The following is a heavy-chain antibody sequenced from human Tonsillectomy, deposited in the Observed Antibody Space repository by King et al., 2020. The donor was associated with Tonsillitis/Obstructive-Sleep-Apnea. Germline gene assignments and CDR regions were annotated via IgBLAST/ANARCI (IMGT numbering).Heavy chain of an antibody. CDR3: ARDLSGGRPPLHIFHY. J-gene: IGHJ4*02. Sequence: VQLVESGGGVVQPGRSLRLSCAASGFTFSSYGMHWVRQAPGKGLEWVAVIWYDGNNKYYRDSVKGRFTISRDNSKNTLYLQMNSLRAEDTAVYYCARDLSGGRPPLHIFHYWGQGILVTVSS. V-gene: IGHV3-33*01. D-gene: IGHD3-10*02. CDR2: IWYDGNNK. CDR1: GFTFSSYG.